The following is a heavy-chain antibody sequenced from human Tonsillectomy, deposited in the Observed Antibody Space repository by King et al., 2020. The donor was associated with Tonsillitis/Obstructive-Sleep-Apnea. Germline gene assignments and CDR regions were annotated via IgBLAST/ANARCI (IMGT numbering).Heavy chain of an antibody. D-gene: IGHD3-3*01. CDR2: IKSKTDGGTT. CDR1: GFTFSNAW. Sequence: VQLVESGGGLVKPGGSLRLSCAASGFTFSNAWMNWVRQAPGKGLEWVGRIKSKTDGGTTDYAAPVKGRFTISRDDSKNTLYLQMNSLKTEDTAVYYCTTLSVLRFLEWPRYNWFDPWGQGTLVTVSS. J-gene: IGHJ5*02. V-gene: IGHV3-15*07. CDR3: TTLSVLRFLEWPRYNWFDP.